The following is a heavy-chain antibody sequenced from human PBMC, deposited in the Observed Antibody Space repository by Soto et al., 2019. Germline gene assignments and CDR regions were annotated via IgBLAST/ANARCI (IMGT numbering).Heavy chain of an antibody. D-gene: IGHD4-17*01. Sequence: GESLKISCKSSGYPFTIHLFGLVRQLPGKGLEWMGIIYPSDSDTRYSPSFQGQVTISADKSINTAYLQWNSLKASDTAIYYCARPANTVADHFDLWGQGTPVTVSS. CDR1: GYPFTIHL. V-gene: IGHV5-51*01. J-gene: IGHJ4*02. CDR2: IYPSDSDT. CDR3: ARPANTVADHFDL.